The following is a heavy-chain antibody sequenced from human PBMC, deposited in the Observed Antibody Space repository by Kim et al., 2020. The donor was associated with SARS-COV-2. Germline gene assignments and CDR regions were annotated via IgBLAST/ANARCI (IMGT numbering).Heavy chain of an antibody. D-gene: IGHD3-22*01. CDR1: GYTFTSYY. CDR3: ARVGVTMIDDYYYGMDV. J-gene: IGHJ6*02. Sequence: ASVKVSCKASGYTFTSYYMHWVRQAPGQGLEWMGIINPSGGSTSYAQKFQGRVTMTRDTSTSTVYMELSSLRSEDTAVYYCARVGVTMIDDYYYGMDVWGHGTTVTVSS. V-gene: IGHV1-46*01. CDR2: INPSGGST.